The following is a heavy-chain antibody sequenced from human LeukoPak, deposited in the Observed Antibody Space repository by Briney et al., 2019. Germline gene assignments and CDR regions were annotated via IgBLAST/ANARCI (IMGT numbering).Heavy chain of an antibody. Sequence: SETLSLTCTVSGGSINSGTYFWSWIRQHPGKGLEWIGYISHSGGTYYNPSLKSRVTISVDTSKNQFSLNLRSLTAADTAVYYCARDSRSSRWFLWGPGTLVTVSS. CDR1: GGSINSGTYF. J-gene: IGHJ4*02. V-gene: IGHV4-31*03. CDR3: ARDSRSSRWFL. D-gene: IGHD4-23*01. CDR2: ISHSGGT.